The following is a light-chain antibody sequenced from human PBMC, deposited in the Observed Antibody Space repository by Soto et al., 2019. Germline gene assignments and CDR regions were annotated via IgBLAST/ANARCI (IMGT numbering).Light chain of an antibody. V-gene: IGKV3-20*01. CDR3: QQYGGSPRT. Sequence: EIVLTQSPGTLSLSPGARATLSCRASQSVSSSSLAWYQQKRGQAPRLLIHAASSRATGIPDRFSGSGSGTDFTLTISRLEPEDFAVYYCQQYGGSPRTFGQGTKVEVK. CDR2: AAS. J-gene: IGKJ1*01. CDR1: QSVSSSS.